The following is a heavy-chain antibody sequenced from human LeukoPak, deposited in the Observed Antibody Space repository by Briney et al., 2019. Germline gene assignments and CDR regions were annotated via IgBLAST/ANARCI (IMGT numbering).Heavy chain of an antibody. D-gene: IGHD3-10*01. J-gene: IGHJ4*02. Sequence: GASVKVSCKASGGTFSSYAISWVRQATGQGLEWMGWMNPNSGNTGYAQKFQGRVTITRNTSISTAYMELSSLRSEDTAVYYCARGPTGVRGSYYFDYWGQGTLVTVSS. CDR3: ARGPTGVRGSYYFDY. CDR1: GGTFSSYA. V-gene: IGHV1-8*03. CDR2: MNPNSGNT.